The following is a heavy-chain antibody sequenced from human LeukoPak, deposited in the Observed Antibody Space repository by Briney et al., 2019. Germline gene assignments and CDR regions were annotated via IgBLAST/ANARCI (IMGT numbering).Heavy chain of an antibody. D-gene: IGHD3-16*01. J-gene: IGHJ3*02. CDR3: ARDYLPKGLDI. CDR1: GFTVSSNY. CDR2: IYSGGST. Sequence: GGSLRLSCAASGFTVSSNYMSWVRQAPGKGLEWVSVIYSGGSTYYADSVKGRFTISRDNSKNTLYLQMNSLGAEDTAVYYCARDYLPKGLDIWGQGTMVTVSS. V-gene: IGHV3-66*02.